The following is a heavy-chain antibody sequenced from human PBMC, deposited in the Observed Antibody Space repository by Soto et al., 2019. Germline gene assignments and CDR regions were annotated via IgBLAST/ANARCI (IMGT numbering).Heavy chain of an antibody. Sequence: GGSLRLSCAASGFTFSSYSMNWVRQAPGKGLEWVSYISISSSSIYYADSVKGRFTISRENAKNSLYLQMNSLRDEDTAVYYCAREATRYFDYWGQGTLVTVSS. D-gene: IGHD5-12*01. CDR1: GFTFSSYS. V-gene: IGHV3-48*02. J-gene: IGHJ4*02. CDR2: ISISSSSI. CDR3: AREATRYFDY.